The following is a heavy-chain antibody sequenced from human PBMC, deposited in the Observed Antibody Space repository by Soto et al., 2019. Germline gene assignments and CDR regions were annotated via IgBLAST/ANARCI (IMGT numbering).Heavy chain of an antibody. CDR1: GYTFASYG. CDR2: ISAYNGNT. Sequence: ASVKVSCKASGYTFASYGISWVRQAPGQGLEWMGWISAYNGNTNYAQKLQGRVTMTTDTSTSTAYMELRSLRSDDTAVYYCATVLYSASSASFDYLGQGTLLTVSS. J-gene: IGHJ4*02. CDR3: ATVLYSASSASFDY. V-gene: IGHV1-18*01. D-gene: IGHD1-26*01.